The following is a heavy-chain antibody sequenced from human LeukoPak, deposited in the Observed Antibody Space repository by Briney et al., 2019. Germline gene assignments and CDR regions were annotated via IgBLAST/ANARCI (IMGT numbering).Heavy chain of an antibody. J-gene: IGHJ4*02. Sequence: GWSLRLSCAASGFTFSTYMMNWVRQAPGKGLEWVSYINSNSRTIYYADSVKGRFTVSRDNAKKSLYLQMNSLRDEDTAVYYCARDPTISGSYSDYWGQGTLVTVSS. V-gene: IGHV3-48*02. CDR3: ARDPTISGSYSDY. D-gene: IGHD1-26*01. CDR2: INSNSRTI. CDR1: GFTFSTYM.